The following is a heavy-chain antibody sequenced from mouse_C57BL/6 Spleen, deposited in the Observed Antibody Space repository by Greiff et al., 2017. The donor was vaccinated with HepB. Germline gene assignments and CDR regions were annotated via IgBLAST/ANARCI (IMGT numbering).Heavy chain of an antibody. CDR3: ARGVYYGSSPDY. Sequence: VQLQQPGAELVKPGASVKMSCKASGYAFSSYWMNWVKQRPGKGLEWIGQIYPGDGDTNYNGKFKGKATLTADKSSSTAYMQLSSLTSEDSAVYFCARGVYYGSSPDYWGQGTTLTVSS. V-gene: IGHV1-80*01. J-gene: IGHJ2*01. D-gene: IGHD1-1*01. CDR1: GYAFSSYW. CDR2: IYPGDGDT.